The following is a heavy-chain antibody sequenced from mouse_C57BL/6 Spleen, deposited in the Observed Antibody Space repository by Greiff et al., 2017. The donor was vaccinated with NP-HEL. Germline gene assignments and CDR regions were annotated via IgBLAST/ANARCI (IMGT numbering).Heavy chain of an antibody. D-gene: IGHD2-3*01. CDR2: IDPSDCYT. CDR3: ARSYGYSYYFDY. J-gene: IGHJ2*01. V-gene: IGHV1-59*01. CDR1: GYTFTSYW. Sequence: VQLQQPGAELVRPGTSVKLSCKASGYTFTSYWMHWVKQRPGQGLEWIGVIDPSDCYTNYNQKFKGKATLTVDPSSSTAYMQLSSLTSEDSAVYYCARSYGYSYYFDYWGQGTTLTVSS.